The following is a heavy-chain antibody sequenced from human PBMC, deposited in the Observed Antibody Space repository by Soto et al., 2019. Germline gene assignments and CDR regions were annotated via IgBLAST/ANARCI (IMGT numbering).Heavy chain of an antibody. V-gene: IGHV4-34*01. D-gene: IGHD3-3*01. Sequence: SETLSLTCAVYGGSFIGYYGTWIRQPPGKGLEWIGEINHSGSTNYNPPLKSRVTISADTSKNQFSLRLSSVTAADTAVYYCATLGHYDFWSGFRKGNWFDPWGQGTLVTVSS. CDR3: ATLGHYDFWSGFRKGNWFDP. CDR2: INHSGST. CDR1: GGSFIGYY. J-gene: IGHJ5*02.